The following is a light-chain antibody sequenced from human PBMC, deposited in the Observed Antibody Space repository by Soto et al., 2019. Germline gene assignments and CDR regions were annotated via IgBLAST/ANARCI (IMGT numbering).Light chain of an antibody. V-gene: IGKV3-11*01. Sequence: EIVSTQSPATLSLSPGERATLSCRASQSVSSYLAWYPKKTGQDPRIIIYDASNRATGIPARFSRSVSGTDFNLTLRRLETEDCAVYEGQQRSNWTATVGPGTRLEIK. J-gene: IGKJ5*01. CDR1: QSVSSY. CDR2: DAS. CDR3: QQRSNWTAT.